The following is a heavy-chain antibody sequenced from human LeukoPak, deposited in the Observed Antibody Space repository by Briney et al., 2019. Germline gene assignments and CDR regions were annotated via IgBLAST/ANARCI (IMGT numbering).Heavy chain of an antibody. J-gene: IGHJ5*02. CDR2: IYYSGKT. Sequence: PSETLSLTCTVSGVSISSSNSYCGWVRQPPGRGLEWLGSIYYSGKTYYNASLKSQVSISIDTSKNQFSLKLMSVTAADTAVYYCARDSGTTGEVKFDPWGQGILVTVSS. CDR3: ARDSGTTGEVKFDP. CDR1: GVSISSSNSY. D-gene: IGHD3-10*01. V-gene: IGHV4-39*07.